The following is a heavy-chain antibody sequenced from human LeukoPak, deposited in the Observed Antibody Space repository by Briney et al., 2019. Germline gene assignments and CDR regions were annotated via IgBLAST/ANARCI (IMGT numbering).Heavy chain of an antibody. CDR2: ISFDGSNK. D-gene: IGHD6-19*01. CDR1: GFTFRSYT. V-gene: IGHV3-30*01. J-gene: IGHJ4*02. CDR3: ASALYSSGWYGLDH. Sequence: GGSLRLSCAASGFTFRSYTMHWARQAPGKGLEWVAVISFDGSNKDYADFVKGRFTISRDNSKNTLYLQMNSLRVEDTAVYFCASALYSSGWYGLDHWGQGILVTVSS.